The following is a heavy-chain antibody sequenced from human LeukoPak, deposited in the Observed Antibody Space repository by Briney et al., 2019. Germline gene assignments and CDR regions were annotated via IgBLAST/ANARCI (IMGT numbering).Heavy chain of an antibody. J-gene: IGHJ4*02. CDR1: GSTFSSYA. CDR2: ISGSGGST. V-gene: IGHV3-23*01. CDR3: AKDRNYDFWSGYYNYFDY. D-gene: IGHD3-3*01. Sequence: GGSLRLSCAASGSTFSSYATSWVRQAPGKGLEWVSVISGSGGSTNYADSVKGRFTISRDNSKNTVHLQMNSLRAEDTAIYYCAKDRNYDFWSGYYNYFDYWGQGTLVTVSS.